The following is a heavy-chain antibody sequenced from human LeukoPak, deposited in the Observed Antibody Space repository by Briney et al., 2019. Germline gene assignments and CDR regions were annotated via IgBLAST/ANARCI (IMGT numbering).Heavy chain of an antibody. CDR3: ARHWGGTSSGSYLGY. CDR1: GGSISSSSAY. J-gene: IGHJ4*02. D-gene: IGHD3-10*01. V-gene: IGHV4-61*05. CDR2: IYYSGTT. Sequence: PSETLSLTCTVSGGSISSSSAYWGWIRQPPGKGLEWIGYIYYSGTTNYSPSLKSRVSISVDTSKNQFSLKLSSVTAADTAVYYCARHWGGTSSGSYLGYWGQGTLVTVSS.